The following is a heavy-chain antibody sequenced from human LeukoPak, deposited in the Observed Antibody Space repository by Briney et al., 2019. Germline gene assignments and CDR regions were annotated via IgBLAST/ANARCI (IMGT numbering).Heavy chain of an antibody. V-gene: IGHV3-30*18. CDR2: ISYDGSNK. CDR3: AKIPLGSGSDPHYFDY. CDR1: GFTFSSYG. J-gene: IGHJ4*02. Sequence: PGGFLRLSCAASGFTFSSYGMHWVRQAPGKGLEWVAVISYDGSNKYYADSVKGRFTISRDNSKNTLYLQMNSLRAEDTAVYYCAKIPLGSGSDPHYFDYWGQGTLVTVSS. D-gene: IGHD3-10*01.